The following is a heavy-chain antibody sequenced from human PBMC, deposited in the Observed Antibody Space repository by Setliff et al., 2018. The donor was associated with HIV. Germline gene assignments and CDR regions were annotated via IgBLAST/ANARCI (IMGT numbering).Heavy chain of an antibody. CDR1: GLTFSNCG. D-gene: IGHD3-10*01. CDR2: IRSDGSNK. V-gene: IGHV3-30*02. Sequence: GGSLRLSCATSGLTFSNCGMHWVRQAPGKGLEWVASIRSDGSNKYYADSVTGRFTISRCDSKNTLYLQMNSLRAEDTAVYYCAKDKGQKYAYYWVQVTMVTVSS. J-gene: IGHJ4*02. CDR3: AKDKGQKYAYY.